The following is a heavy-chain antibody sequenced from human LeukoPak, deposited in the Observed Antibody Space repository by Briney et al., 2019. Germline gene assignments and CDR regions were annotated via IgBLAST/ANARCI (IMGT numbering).Heavy chain of an antibody. J-gene: IGHJ6*02. CDR2: INPSGGST. Sequence: GASVKVSCKASGYTFTSYYMHWVRQAPGQGLEWMGIINPSGGSTSYAQKFQGRVTMTRDTSTSTVYMELSRLRSDDTAVYYCARDLETTGTTFRYYYYGMDVWGQGTTVTVSS. CDR1: GYTFTSYY. CDR3: ARDLETTGTTFRYYYYGMDV. V-gene: IGHV1-46*01. D-gene: IGHD1-1*01.